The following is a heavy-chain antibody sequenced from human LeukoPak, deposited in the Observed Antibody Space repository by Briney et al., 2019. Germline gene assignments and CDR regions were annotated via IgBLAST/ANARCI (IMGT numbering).Heavy chain of an antibody. CDR3: AKSIAVAGLAGGRTFDY. J-gene: IGHJ4*02. D-gene: IGHD6-19*01. Sequence: GGSLRLSCAASGFTFKNYDMHWVRQAPGKGLEWVAFIRYDGSDKYYADFVKGRFTISRDNSENTLYLQMNSLRPEDTAVYYCAKSIAVAGLAGGRTFDYWGQGTLVTVSS. CDR2: IRYDGSDK. V-gene: IGHV3-30*02. CDR1: GFTFKNYD.